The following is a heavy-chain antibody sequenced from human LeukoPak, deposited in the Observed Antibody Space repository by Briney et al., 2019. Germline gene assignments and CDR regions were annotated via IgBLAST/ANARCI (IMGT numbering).Heavy chain of an antibody. J-gene: IGHJ5*02. CDR3: ARLDGSGSYYTNWFDP. V-gene: IGHV5-51*01. Sequence: GESLKISCKGSGYSFTSYWIGCVRQMPGKGLEWLGIIFPGDSDTRYSPSFQGQVTISANKSINTAYLQWSSLKASDTAMYYCARLDGSGSYYTNWFDPWGQGTLVTVSS. CDR2: IFPGDSDT. CDR1: GYSFTSYW. D-gene: IGHD3-10*01.